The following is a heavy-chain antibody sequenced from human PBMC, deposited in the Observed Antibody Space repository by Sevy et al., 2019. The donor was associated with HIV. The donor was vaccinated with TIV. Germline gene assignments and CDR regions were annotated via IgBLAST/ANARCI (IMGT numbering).Heavy chain of an antibody. CDR2: IWYDGSNK. Sequence: GGSLRLSCAASGFTFSSYGMHWVRQAPGKGLEWVAIIWYDGSNKKYADSVKGRFRISRDNSKNTLYLQMNGLRAEDTAVYYCAREGIAVAGIGYYFDYWGQGTLVTVSS. V-gene: IGHV3-33*01. J-gene: IGHJ4*02. D-gene: IGHD6-19*01. CDR1: GFTFSSYG. CDR3: AREGIAVAGIGYYFDY.